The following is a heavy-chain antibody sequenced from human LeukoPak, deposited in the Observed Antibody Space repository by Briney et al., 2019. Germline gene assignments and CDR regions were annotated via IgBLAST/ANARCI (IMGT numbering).Heavy chain of an antibody. CDR1: GGSISSYY. V-gene: IGHV4-59*01. D-gene: IGHD4-23*01. Sequence: SETLSLTCTVSGGSISSYYWSWIRQPPGRGLGYIGYIYYSGSTNYNPSLKSRVTISVDTSKNQFSLKLSSVTAADTAVYCCAGTTVVTGRSEYFQHWGQGTLVTVSS. J-gene: IGHJ1*01. CDR3: AGTTVVTGRSEYFQH. CDR2: IYYSGST.